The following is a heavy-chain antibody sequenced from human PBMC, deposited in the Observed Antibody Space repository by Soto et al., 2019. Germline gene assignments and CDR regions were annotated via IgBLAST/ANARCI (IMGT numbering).Heavy chain of an antibody. J-gene: IGHJ4*02. Sequence: QLQLQESGPGLVKPSETLSLTCTVSGGSISSSSYYWGWIRQPPGKGLEWIGSIYYSGSTYYNPSLKSRVTISVDTSKNQFSLKLSSVTAADTAVYYCARWGPYYYGSGRSFDYWGQGTLVTVSS. CDR3: ARWGPYYYGSGRSFDY. V-gene: IGHV4-39*01. D-gene: IGHD3-10*01. CDR1: GGSISSSSYY. CDR2: IYYSGST.